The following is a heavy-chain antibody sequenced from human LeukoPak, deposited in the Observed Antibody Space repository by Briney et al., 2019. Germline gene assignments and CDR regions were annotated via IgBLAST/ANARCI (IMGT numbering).Heavy chain of an antibody. J-gene: IGHJ5*02. D-gene: IGHD3-10*01. V-gene: IGHV4-34*01. CDR3: ARTVHYYGSGSPPFDP. CDR2: INHSGST. CDR1: GGSFSGYC. Sequence: SETLSLTCAVYGGSFSGYCWSWIRQPPGKGLEWIGEINHSGSTNYNPSLKSRVTISVDTSKNQFSLKLSSVTATDTAVYYCARTVHYYGSGSPPFDPWGQGTLVTVSS.